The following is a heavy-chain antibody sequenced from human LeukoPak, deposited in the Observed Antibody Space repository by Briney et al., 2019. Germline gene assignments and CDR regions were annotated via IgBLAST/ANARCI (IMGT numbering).Heavy chain of an antibody. CDR3: ARGGSSWYYYYMDV. V-gene: IGHV3-23*01. D-gene: IGHD6-13*01. Sequence: PGGSLRLSCAASGFTFSSYAMSWVRQAPGKGLEWVSAISGSGGSIYYADSVKGRFTISRDNSKNTLHLQMNSLRAEDTAVYYCARGGSSWYYYYMDVWGKGTTVTVSS. CDR1: GFTFSSYA. J-gene: IGHJ6*03. CDR2: ISGSGGSI.